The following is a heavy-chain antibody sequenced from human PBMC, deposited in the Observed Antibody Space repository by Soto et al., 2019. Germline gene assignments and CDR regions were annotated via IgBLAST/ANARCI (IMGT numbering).Heavy chain of an antibody. V-gene: IGHV3-23*01. CDR2: ISGTGRST. D-gene: IGHD6-19*01. Sequence: GGSLRLSXEASGFTFSDCAMSWVHQAPGKGLEWVSGISGTGRSTFYADSVKDRFTISRDNSKNTVYLQMTSLRAEDTALYYCAKGNTSGWYFFDYWGQGTLVTVSS. CDR1: GFTFSDCA. J-gene: IGHJ4*02. CDR3: AKGNTSGWYFFDY.